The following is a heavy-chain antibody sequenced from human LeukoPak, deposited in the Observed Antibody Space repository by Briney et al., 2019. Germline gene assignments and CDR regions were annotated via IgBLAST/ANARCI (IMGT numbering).Heavy chain of an antibody. J-gene: IGHJ5*02. D-gene: IGHD4-17*01. CDR1: GFTFSSYE. CDR2: ISSSGSTI. CDR3: ARAYLHDYGDYQWFDP. Sequence: PGGSLRLSCAASGFTFSSYEMNWVRQAPGKGLEWVSYISSSGSTIYYADSVKGRFTISRDNAKNSLYLQMNSLRAEDTAVYYCARAYLHDYGDYQWFDPWRQGTLVTVSS. V-gene: IGHV3-48*03.